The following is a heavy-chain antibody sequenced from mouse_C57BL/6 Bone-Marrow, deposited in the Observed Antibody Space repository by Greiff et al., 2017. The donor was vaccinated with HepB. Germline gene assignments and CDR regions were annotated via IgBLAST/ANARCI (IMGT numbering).Heavy chain of an antibody. CDR3: ARPMGAMDY. CDR1: GYTFTSYG. J-gene: IGHJ4*01. Sequence: VKLQESGAELARPGASVKLSCKASGYTFTSYGISWVKQRTGQGLEWIGEIYPRSGNTYYNEKFKGKATLTADKSSSTAYMELRSLTSEDSAVYFCARPMGAMDYWGQGTSVTVSS. CDR2: IYPRSGNT. V-gene: IGHV1-81*01. D-gene: IGHD1-1*02.